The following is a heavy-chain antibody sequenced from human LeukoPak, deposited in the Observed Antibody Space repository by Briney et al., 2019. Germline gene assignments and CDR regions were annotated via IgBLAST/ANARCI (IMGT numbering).Heavy chain of an antibody. D-gene: IGHD3-10*01. J-gene: IGHJ6*03. V-gene: IGHV3-53*01. CDR2: IYSGGST. CDR3: ASGSGSYRTPYYYMDV. Sequence: GWALRLSCAASGFTVSSNYMIWVRQAPGKGLEWVSVIYSGGSTYYADSVKGRFTISRANYKNTLYLQMNRLRAADTAVYYCASGSGSYRTPYYYMDVWGKGTTVTVSS. CDR1: GFTVSSNY.